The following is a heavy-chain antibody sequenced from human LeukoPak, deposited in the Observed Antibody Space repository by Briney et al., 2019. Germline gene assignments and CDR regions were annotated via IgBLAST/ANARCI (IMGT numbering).Heavy chain of an antibody. CDR1: GYSINSGYY. V-gene: IGHV4-38-2*01. Sequence: SETLSLTCAVSGYSINSGYYWGWIRQPPGEGLEWIGSVYHTGTAYYNPSLESRVTISLDRSKNQVSLKVSPLTAADTAVYYCARRRGSGPDDYWGQGTLVTVSS. CDR3: ARRRGSGPDDY. D-gene: IGHD6-19*01. CDR2: VYHTGTA. J-gene: IGHJ4*02.